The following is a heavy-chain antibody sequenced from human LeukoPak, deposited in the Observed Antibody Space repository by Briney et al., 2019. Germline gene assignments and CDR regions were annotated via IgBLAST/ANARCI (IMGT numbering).Heavy chain of an antibody. V-gene: IGHV4-59*01. J-gene: IGHJ4*02. Sequence: SETLSLTCTVSGGSISSYYWSWIRQPPGKGLEWIGYIYYSGSTNYNPSLKSRVTISVDTSKNQFSLKLSSVTAADTAVYYCASDRGYSSSSNFFDYWGQGHLVTVSS. CDR3: ASDRGYSSSSNFFDY. CDR2: IYYSGST. CDR1: GGSISSYY. D-gene: IGHD6-6*01.